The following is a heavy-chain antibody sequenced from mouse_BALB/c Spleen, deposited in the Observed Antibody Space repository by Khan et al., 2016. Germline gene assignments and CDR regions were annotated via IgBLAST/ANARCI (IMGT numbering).Heavy chain of an antibody. Sequence: EVKLEESGGALVQPGGSMKLSCVASGFTFSSYWMSWVRQSPEKGLEWVAEIRLKSDTYATHYAESVKGKFTISRDDSKSRLYLQMNSLRAEDTGIYYCTNFMDYWGQGTSVTVSS. CDR2: IRLKSDTYAT. CDR1: GFTFSSYW. V-gene: IGHV6-6*02. CDR3: TNFMDY. J-gene: IGHJ4*01.